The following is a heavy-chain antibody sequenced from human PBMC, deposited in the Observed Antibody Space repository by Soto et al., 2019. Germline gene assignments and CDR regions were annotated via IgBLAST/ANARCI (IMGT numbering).Heavy chain of an antibody. CDR2: IYYSGST. CDR3: ARAYANYYDSSGYYLFDY. D-gene: IGHD3-22*01. J-gene: IGHJ4*02. V-gene: IGHV4-59*01. CDR1: GGSISSYY. Sequence: QVQLQESGPGLVKPSETLSLTCTVSGGSISSYYWSWIRQPPGKGLEWIGYIYYSGSTNYNPSLRRRVTLSVDTSKNQFSLKLSSVTAADTAVYYCARAYANYYDSSGYYLFDYWGQGTLVTVSS.